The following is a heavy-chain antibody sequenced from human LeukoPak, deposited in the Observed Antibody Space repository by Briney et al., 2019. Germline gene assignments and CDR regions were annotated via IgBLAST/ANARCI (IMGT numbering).Heavy chain of an antibody. Sequence: GGSLRLSCAASGFTFSSYAMSWVRQAPGKGLEWVSAISGSGGGTYYADSVKGRFTISRDNSKNTLYLQMNSLRAEDTAVYYCAKDQGGSSWYKGEYYFDYWGQGTLVTVSS. J-gene: IGHJ4*02. CDR2: ISGSGGGT. V-gene: IGHV3-23*01. CDR1: GFTFSSYA. D-gene: IGHD6-13*01. CDR3: AKDQGGSSWYKGEYYFDY.